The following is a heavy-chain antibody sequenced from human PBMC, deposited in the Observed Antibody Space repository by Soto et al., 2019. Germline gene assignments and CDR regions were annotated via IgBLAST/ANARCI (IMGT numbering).Heavy chain of an antibody. J-gene: IGHJ6*02. Sequence: QVQLVQSGAEVKKPGSSVKVSCKASGRTFNSYGINWVQQAPGQGLEWMGGITPIFGTANYAQKFQDRVTITADESTNTAYMELSSLRSDDTAVYYCAKVDPKPGTSDYGLDVWGQGTTVTVSS. CDR3: AKVDPKPGTSDYGLDV. D-gene: IGHD1-26*01. V-gene: IGHV1-69*12. CDR2: ITPIFGTA. CDR1: GRTFNSYG.